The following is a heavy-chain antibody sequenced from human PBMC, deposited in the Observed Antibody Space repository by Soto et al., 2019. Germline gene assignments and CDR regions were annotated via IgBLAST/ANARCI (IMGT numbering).Heavy chain of an antibody. CDR3: AKDEAISGHFDY. J-gene: IGHJ4*02. CDR2: ISYDGSNK. V-gene: IGHV3-30*18. CDR1: GFTFSSYG. D-gene: IGHD5-12*01. Sequence: GGSLRLSCAASGFTFSSYGMHWVRQAPGKGLEWVAVISYDGSNKYYADSVKGRFTISRDNSKNTLYLQMNSLRAEDTAVYYCAKDEAISGHFDYWGQGTLVTVSS.